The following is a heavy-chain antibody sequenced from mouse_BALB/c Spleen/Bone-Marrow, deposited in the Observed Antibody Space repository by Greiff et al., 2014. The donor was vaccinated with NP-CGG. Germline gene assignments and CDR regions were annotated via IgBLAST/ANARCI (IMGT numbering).Heavy chain of an antibody. V-gene: IGHV1-80*01. D-gene: IGHD2-1*01. J-gene: IGHJ3*01. CDR2: IYPGDGDT. CDR3: ARTGNLAWFAY. Sequence: VQLQQPGAELVRPGSPVKISCKASGYAFSSYWMNWVKQRPGQGLEWIGQIYPGDGDTNYNGKFKGKATLTADKSSSTAYMQLSSLTSEDSAVYFCARTGNLAWFAYWGQGTLVTVSA. CDR1: GYAFSSYW.